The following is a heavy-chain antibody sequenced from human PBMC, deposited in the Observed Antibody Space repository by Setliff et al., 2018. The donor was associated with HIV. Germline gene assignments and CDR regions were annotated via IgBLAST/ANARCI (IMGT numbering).Heavy chain of an antibody. Sequence: SVKVSCKASGGTFSSYAISWVRQAPGQGLEWMGGIIPIFGTANYAQKFQGRVTITADESTSTAYMELSSLRSEDTAVYYCARARGNYYGSGKVYYYYYGMDVWGQGTTVTVSS. CDR1: GGTFSSYA. D-gene: IGHD3-10*01. CDR3: ARARGNYYGSGKVYYYYYGMDV. J-gene: IGHJ6*02. V-gene: IGHV1-69*13. CDR2: IIPIFGTA.